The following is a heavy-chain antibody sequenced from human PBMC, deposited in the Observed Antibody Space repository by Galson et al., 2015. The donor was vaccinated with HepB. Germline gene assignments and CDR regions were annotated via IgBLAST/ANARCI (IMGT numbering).Heavy chain of an antibody. CDR1: GYTFTSYA. D-gene: IGHD2-21*02. Sequence: SVKVSCKASGYTFTSYAMHWVRQAPGQRLEWMGWINAGNGNTKYSQKFQGRVTITRDTSASTAYMELSSLRSEDTAVYYCARDSLYCGGDCYHPPNNWFDPWGQGTLVTVSS. V-gene: IGHV1-3*01. J-gene: IGHJ5*02. CDR3: ARDSLYCGGDCYHPPNNWFDP. CDR2: INAGNGNT.